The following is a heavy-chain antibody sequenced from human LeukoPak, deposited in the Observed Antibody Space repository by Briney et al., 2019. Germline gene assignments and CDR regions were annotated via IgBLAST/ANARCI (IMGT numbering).Heavy chain of an antibody. V-gene: IGHV4-61*02. CDR2: IHTSGST. D-gene: IGHD6-13*01. CDR3: ARGIAAAFDY. CDR1: GGSISSGSYY. Sequence: SETLSLTCTVSGGSISSGSYYWSWIRQPAGKGLEWIGRIHTSGSTNYNPSLKSRVTISVDTSKNQFSLKLSSVTAADTAVYYCARGIAAAFDYWGQGALVTVSS. J-gene: IGHJ4*02.